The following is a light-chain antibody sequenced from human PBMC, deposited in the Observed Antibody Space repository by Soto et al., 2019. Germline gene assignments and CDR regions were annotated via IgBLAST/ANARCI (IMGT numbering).Light chain of an antibody. CDR2: EVS. J-gene: IGLJ1*01. Sequence: QSALTQPASVSGSPGQSITISCTGTSSDVGGYNYVSWYQQHPAKAPKLMIYEVSNRPSGLSNRFSGSKSGNTASLTISGLQAEDEADYYCSSYTSINTYVFGTGTKLTVL. CDR1: SSDVGGYNY. CDR3: SSYTSINTYV. V-gene: IGLV2-14*01.